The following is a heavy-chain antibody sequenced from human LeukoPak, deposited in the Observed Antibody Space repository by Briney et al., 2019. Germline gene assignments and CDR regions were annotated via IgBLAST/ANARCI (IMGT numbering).Heavy chain of an antibody. J-gene: IGHJ4*02. D-gene: IGHD5-12*01. CDR1: GFTFSSYS. CDR3: ARVSGYDRPFDY. CDR2: ISSSSSYI. Sequence: GGSLRLSCAASGFTFSSYSMNWVRQAPGKGLEWVSSISSSSSYIYYADSVKGRFTISRDNAKNSLYLQMNSLRAEDTAVYYCARVSGYDRPFDYWGQGTLVTVSS. V-gene: IGHV3-21*01.